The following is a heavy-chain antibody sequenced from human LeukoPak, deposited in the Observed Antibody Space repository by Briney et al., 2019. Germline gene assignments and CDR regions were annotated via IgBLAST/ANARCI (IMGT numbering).Heavy chain of an antibody. J-gene: IGHJ4*02. CDR3: ASPYRYCSSTSCYAV. V-gene: IGHV4-34*01. CDR2: INHSGST. D-gene: IGHD2-2*01. CDR1: GGSFSDYY. Sequence: PSETLSLTCAVYGGSFSDYYWSWIRQPPGKGLEWIGEINHSGSTNYNPSLKSRVTISVDTSKNQFSLKLSSVTAADTAVYYCASPYRYCSSTSCYAVWGQGTLVTVSS.